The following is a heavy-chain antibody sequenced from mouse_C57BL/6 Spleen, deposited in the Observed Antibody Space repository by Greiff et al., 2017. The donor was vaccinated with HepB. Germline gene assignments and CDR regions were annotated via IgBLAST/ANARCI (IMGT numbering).Heavy chain of an antibody. CDR2: IDPENGDT. CDR1: GFNIKDDY. J-gene: IGHJ1*03. Sequence: VQLQHSGAELVRPGASVKLSCTASGFNIKDDYMHWVKQRPEQGLEWIGWIDPENGDTEYASKFQGKATITADTSSNTAYLQLSSLTSEDTAVYYCTYGSSWYFDVWGTGTTVTVSS. V-gene: IGHV14-4*01. D-gene: IGHD1-1*01. CDR3: TYGSSWYFDV.